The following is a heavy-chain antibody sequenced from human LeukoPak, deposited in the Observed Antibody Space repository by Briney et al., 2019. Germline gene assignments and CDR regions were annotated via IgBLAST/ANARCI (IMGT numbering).Heavy chain of an antibody. V-gene: IGHV4-4*07. CDR2: IYTSGST. D-gene: IGHD1-26*01. J-gene: IGHJ4*02. CDR3: ARSPHSGSYYVRDYFDY. Sequence: PSETLSLTCTVSGGSISSYYWSWIRQPAGKGLEWIGRIYTSGSTNYNPSLKSRVTMSVDTSKNQFSLKLSSVTAADTAVYYCARSPHSGSYYVRDYFDYWGQGTLVTVSS. CDR1: GGSISSYY.